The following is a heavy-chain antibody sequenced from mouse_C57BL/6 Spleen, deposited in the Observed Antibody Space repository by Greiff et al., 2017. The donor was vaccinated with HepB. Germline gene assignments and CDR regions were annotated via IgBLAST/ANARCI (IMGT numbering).Heavy chain of an antibody. Sequence: DVMLVESGGGLVQPGGSMKLSCVASGFTFSNYWMNWVRQSPGKGLEWVAQIRLKSDNYATHYAESVKGRFTISRDDSKSSVYLQMNNLRAEDTGMYYCTTSYYAMDYWGQGTSVTVSS. V-gene: IGHV6-3*01. J-gene: IGHJ4*01. CDR1: GFTFSNYW. CDR2: IRLKSDNYAT. CDR3: TTSYYAMDY.